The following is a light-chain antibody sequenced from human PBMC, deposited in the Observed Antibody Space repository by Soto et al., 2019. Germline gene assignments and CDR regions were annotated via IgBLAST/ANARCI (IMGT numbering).Light chain of an antibody. CDR3: QQYGSSSWT. CDR2: AAS. Sequence: EIVLTQSPGTLSSSPGERATLSCRASQSVSSSYLAWYQQKPGQAPRLLIYAASSRATGIPDRFSGSGSGTDFTLTISRLEPEDFAVYYCQQYGSSSWTFGQGTKWIS. V-gene: IGKV3-20*01. J-gene: IGKJ1*01. CDR1: QSVSSSY.